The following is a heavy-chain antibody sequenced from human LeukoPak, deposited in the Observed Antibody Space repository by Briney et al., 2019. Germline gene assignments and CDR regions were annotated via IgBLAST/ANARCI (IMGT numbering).Heavy chain of an antibody. J-gene: IGHJ4*02. D-gene: IGHD2-15*01. CDR1: GFTFSSYA. CDR2: ISGSGGST. CDR3: AKPLGYCSDRSCYFPY. Sequence: QPGGSLRLSCAASGFTFSSYAMSWVRQAPGKGLEWVSAISGSGGSTYYADSVQGRFTISRDNSKSTLCLQMNSLRAEDTAVYYCAKPLGYCSDRSCYFPYRGQGTLVTFS. V-gene: IGHV3-23*01.